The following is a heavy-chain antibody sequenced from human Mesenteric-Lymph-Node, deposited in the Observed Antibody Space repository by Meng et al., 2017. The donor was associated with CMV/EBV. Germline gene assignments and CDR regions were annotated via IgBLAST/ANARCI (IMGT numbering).Heavy chain of an antibody. D-gene: IGHD3-10*01. CDR1: DSVSSGSYY. CDR2: IYYSGST. V-gene: IGHV4-61*01. J-gene: IGHJ2*01. Sequence: DSVSSGSYYWSWIRQPPGKGLEWIGYIYYSGSTNYNSSLKSRVTISVDTSRNQFSLKLSSVTAADTAVYYCARIPYYYGSGTWYFDLWGRGTLVTVSS. CDR3: ARIPYYYGSGTWYFDL.